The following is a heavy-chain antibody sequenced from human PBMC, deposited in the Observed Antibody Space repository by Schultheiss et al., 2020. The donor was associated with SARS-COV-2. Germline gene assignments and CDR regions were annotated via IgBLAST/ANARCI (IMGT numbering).Heavy chain of an antibody. CDR3: AKGLSSSGWPDAFDI. J-gene: IGHJ3*02. V-gene: IGHV3-23*01. CDR1: GFTFSSYW. D-gene: IGHD6-19*01. Sequence: GGSLRLSCAASGFTFSSYWMSWVRQAPGKGLEWVSAISGSGGSTYYADSVKGRFTISRDNSKNTLYLQMNSLRAEDTAVYYCAKGLSSSGWPDAFDIWGQGTMVTVSS. CDR2: ISGSGGST.